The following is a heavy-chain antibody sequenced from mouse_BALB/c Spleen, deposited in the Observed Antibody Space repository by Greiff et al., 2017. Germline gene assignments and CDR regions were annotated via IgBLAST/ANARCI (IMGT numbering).Heavy chain of an antibody. V-gene: IGHV5-6-5*01. J-gene: IGHJ1*01. CDR2: ISSGGST. CDR3: AREDYYGSSYGYFDV. D-gene: IGHD1-1*01. Sequence: EVQLVESGGGLVKPGGSLKLSCAASGFTFSSYAMSWVRQTPEKRLEWVASISSGGSTYYPDSVKGRFTISRDNARNILYLQMSSLRSEDTAMYYCAREDYYGSSYGYFDVWGAGTTVTVSS. CDR1: GFTFSSYA.